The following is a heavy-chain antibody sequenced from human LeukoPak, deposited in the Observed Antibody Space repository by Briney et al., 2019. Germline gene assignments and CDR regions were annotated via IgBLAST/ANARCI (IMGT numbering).Heavy chain of an antibody. CDR1: GYIFTSYA. Sequence: ASVKVSCKASGYIFTSYAMHWVRQAPGQRLEWMGWINAGNGNTKYSQKFQGRVTITRDTSASTAYMELSSLRSEDTAVYYCAREVTMVRGVILYYYGMDVWGKGTTVTVSS. V-gene: IGHV1-3*01. CDR3: AREVTMVRGVILYYYGMDV. D-gene: IGHD3-10*01. CDR2: INAGNGNT. J-gene: IGHJ6*04.